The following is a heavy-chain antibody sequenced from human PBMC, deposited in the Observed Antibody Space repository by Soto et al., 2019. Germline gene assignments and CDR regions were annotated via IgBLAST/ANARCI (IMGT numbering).Heavy chain of an antibody. CDR2: ISGYNGNT. J-gene: IGHJ5*02. V-gene: IGHV1-18*01. CDR3: ARGVGSGSYYNQYNWFDP. Sequence: GASVKVSCKASGYTFTNYGISWVRQAPGQGLEWMGWISGYNGNTKYAQKLQGRVTMTTDTSTSTAYMELRSLRSDDTAVYYCARGVGSGSYYNQYNWFDPWGQGTLVTGSS. D-gene: IGHD3-10*01. CDR1: GYTFTNYG.